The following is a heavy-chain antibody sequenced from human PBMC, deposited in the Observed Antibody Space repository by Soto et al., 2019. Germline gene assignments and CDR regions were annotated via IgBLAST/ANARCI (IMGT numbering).Heavy chain of an antibody. CDR3: ARLTYYDSSGYYCY. D-gene: IGHD3-22*01. Sequence: EVQLVESGGGLVKPGGSLRLSCAASGFTFSSYSLNWVRQSPGKWLGWFSSISRSSSYIYYADAVKGRFTISRDNATNALNLQTNCLRAPETDVYYCARLTYYDSSGYYCYWVQGTLVTVSS. CDR1: GFTFSSYS. V-gene: IGHV3-21*01. J-gene: IGHJ4*01. CDR2: ISRSSSYI.